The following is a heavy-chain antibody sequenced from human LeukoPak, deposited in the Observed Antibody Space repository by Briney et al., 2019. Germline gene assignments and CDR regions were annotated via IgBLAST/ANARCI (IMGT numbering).Heavy chain of an antibody. V-gene: IGHV4-4*07. Sequence: SETLSLTCTVSGGSISSYYWSWIRQPAGKGLEWIGRIYTSGSTNYNPSFKSRVTMSVDTSKNQFSLKLSSVTAEDTAVYYCARVTGGGDKRGGYFDYWGQGTLVTVSS. J-gene: IGHJ4*02. CDR2: IYTSGST. D-gene: IGHD2-21*02. CDR1: GGSISSYY. CDR3: ARVTGGGDKRGGYFDY.